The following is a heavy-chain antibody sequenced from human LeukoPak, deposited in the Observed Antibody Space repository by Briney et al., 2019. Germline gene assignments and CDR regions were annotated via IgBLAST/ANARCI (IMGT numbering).Heavy chain of an antibody. J-gene: IGHJ6*04. V-gene: IGHV3-30*02. D-gene: IGHD5-12*01. Sequence: GGSLRLSCAASGFTFSSYGMHWVRQAPGKGLEWVAFIRYDGSNKYYADSVKGRFTISRDNSKNTLYLQMNSLRAEDTAVYYCAIVDVWGYSGYEMAMDVWGKGTTVTVSS. CDR1: GFTFSSYG. CDR2: IRYDGSNK. CDR3: AIVDVWGYSGYEMAMDV.